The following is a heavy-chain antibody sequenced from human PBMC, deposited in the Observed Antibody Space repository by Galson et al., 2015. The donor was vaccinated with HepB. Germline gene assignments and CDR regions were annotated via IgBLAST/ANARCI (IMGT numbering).Heavy chain of an antibody. CDR1: GFTVSTTY. CDR2: IYSGGDT. J-gene: IGHJ4*02. V-gene: IGHV3-53*01. Sequence: SLRLSCAASGFTVSTTYMNWVRQAPGKGLEWVALIYSGGDTYYADSVRGRLTISRVESKNTLYLQMNTLRAEDTASYCCASGYSVNWYSGLGYWGQGTLGTV. D-gene: IGHD6-13*01. CDR3: ASGYSVNWYSGLGY.